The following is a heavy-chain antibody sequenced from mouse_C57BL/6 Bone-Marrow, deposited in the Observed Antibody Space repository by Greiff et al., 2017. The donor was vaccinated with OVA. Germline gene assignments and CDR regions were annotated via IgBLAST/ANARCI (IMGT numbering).Heavy chain of an antibody. CDR1: GYTFTDYY. J-gene: IGHJ4*01. D-gene: IGHD2-3*01. CDR2: INPYNGGT. V-gene: IGHV1-19*01. CDR3: ARGIYDGYDGGSYAMDY. Sequence: VQLQQSGPVLVKPGASVKMSCKASGYTFTDYYMNWVKQSHGKSLEWIGVINPYNGGTSYNQKFKGKATLTVDKSSSTAYMELNSLTSEDSAVYYCARGIYDGYDGGSYAMDYWGQGTSVTVSS.